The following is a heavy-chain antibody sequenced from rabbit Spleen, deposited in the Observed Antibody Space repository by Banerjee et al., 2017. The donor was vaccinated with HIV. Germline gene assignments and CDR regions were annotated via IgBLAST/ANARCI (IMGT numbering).Heavy chain of an antibody. V-gene: IGHV1S45*01. Sequence: QEQLEESGGDLVKPEGSLTLTCTASGFSFSSSYWICWVRQAPGKGLELIGCIHTYRDVTYYASWVNGRFTVSKTSSTTVTLQMTSLTVADTATYFCARDTGTSFSSYGMDLWGPGTLVTVS. CDR1: GFSFSSSYW. J-gene: IGHJ6*01. CDR2: IHTYRDVT. CDR3: ARDTGTSFSSYGMDL. D-gene: IGHD7-1*01.